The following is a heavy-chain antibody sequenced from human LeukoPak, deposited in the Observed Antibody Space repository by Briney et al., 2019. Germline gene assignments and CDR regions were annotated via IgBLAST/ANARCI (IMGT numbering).Heavy chain of an antibody. CDR2: ISTSSSYI. CDR1: GFTFSSYS. J-gene: IGHJ6*03. D-gene: IGHD6-13*01. V-gene: IGHV3-21*01. Sequence: GGSLRLSCAASGFTFSSYSMNWVRQAPGKGLEWVSLISTSSSYIHNADLVKGRFTISRDNAENSLYLQMNSLRAEDTAVYYCARAAIAAARIYYYMDVWGKGTTVTVSS. CDR3: ARAAIAAARIYYYMDV.